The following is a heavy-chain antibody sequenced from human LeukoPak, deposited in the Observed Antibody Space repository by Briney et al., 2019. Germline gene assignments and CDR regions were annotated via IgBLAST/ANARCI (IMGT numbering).Heavy chain of an antibody. Sequence: PGGSLRLSCAASGFTFDDYGMSWVRQAPGKGLEWVSGINWNGGSTGYADSVKGRFTISRDNAKNSLYLQMNSLRAEDTALYYCARQKDYGDYRYYYYYMDVWGKGTTVTVSS. CDR2: INWNGGST. V-gene: IGHV3-20*04. CDR1: GFTFDDYG. CDR3: ARQKDYGDYRYYYYYMDV. D-gene: IGHD4-17*01. J-gene: IGHJ6*03.